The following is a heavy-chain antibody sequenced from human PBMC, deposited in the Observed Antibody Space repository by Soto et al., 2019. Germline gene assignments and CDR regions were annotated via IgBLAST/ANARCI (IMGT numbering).Heavy chain of an antibody. CDR2: ISYDGSNK. J-gene: IGHJ6*02. Sequence: PGGSLRLSCAASGFTFSSHGMHWVRQAPGKGLEWVAVISYDGSNKYYADSVKGRFTISRDNSKNTLYLQMNSLRAEDTAVYYCAKDSVMATRYYGMDVWGQGTTVTVSS. D-gene: IGHD2-21*01. CDR1: GFTFSSHG. V-gene: IGHV3-30*18. CDR3: AKDSVMATRYYGMDV.